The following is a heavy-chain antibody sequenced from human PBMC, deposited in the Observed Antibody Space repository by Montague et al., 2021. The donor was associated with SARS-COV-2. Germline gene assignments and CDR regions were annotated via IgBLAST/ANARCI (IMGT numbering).Heavy chain of an antibody. V-gene: IGHV4-61*08. Sequence: SETLSLTCTVSGGSVTSGDYYWTWIRQPPGKGLEWIGYIYNTGRTNYNPSLKSRVTISMDTSKSQFSLKVDSVSGADTAVYYCATEMPAYDVFDIWGQGTMVTVSS. CDR1: GGSVTSGDYY. J-gene: IGHJ3*02. CDR3: ATEMPAYDVFDI. CDR2: IYNTGRT. D-gene: IGHD2-2*01.